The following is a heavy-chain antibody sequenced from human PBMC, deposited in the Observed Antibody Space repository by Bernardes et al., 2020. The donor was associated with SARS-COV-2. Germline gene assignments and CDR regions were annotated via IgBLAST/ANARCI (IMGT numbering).Heavy chain of an antibody. Sequence: SETLSLTCTVSGGSISSSSYYWGWIRQPPGKGLEWIGSIYTSGSTNYNPSLKSRVTISVDTSKNQFSLKLSSVTAADTAVYYCARESGSPAYYYYYGMDVWGQGTTVTVSS. CDR2: IYTSGST. CDR1: GGSISSSSYY. J-gene: IGHJ6*02. D-gene: IGHD3-10*01. V-gene: IGHV4-39*07. CDR3: ARESGSPAYYYYYGMDV.